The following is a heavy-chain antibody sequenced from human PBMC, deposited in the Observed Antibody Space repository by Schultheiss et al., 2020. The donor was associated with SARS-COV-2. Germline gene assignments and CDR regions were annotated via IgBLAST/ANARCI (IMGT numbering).Heavy chain of an antibody. CDR1: GGSFSGYY. J-gene: IGHJ6*02. Sequence: SETLSLTCAVYGGSFSGYYWSWIRQPPGKGLEWIGEINHSGSTNYNPSLKSRVTISVDTSKNQFSLKLSSVTAADTAVYYCARGRLIVVVPSTTYYYYGMDAWGQGTTVTVSS. D-gene: IGHD2-2*01. V-gene: IGHV4-34*01. CDR2: INHSGST. CDR3: ARGRLIVVVPSTTYYYYGMDA.